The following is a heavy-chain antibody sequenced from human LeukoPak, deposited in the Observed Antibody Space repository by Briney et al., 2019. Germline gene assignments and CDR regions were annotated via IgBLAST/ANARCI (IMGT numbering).Heavy chain of an antibody. CDR2: IIPMLGTA. J-gene: IGHJ4*02. CDR1: GGTFSSYA. Sequence: SVKVSCKASGGTFSSYAISWVRQAPGQGLEWMGRIIPMLGTANYAQKFQGRVTITADKSTSTAYMELSSLRSEDTAVYYCAREVSIATAPFDFWGQGTLVTVSS. CDR3: AREVSIATAPFDF. D-gene: IGHD6-13*01. V-gene: IGHV1-69*04.